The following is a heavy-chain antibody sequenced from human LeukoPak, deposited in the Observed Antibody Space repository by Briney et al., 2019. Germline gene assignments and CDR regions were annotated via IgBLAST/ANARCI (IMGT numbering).Heavy chain of an antibody. CDR3: ARALSATVTLYFDY. CDR1: GFTFSSYG. CDR2: IWYDGSNK. Sequence: GGSLRLSCAASGFTFSSYGMHWVRQAPGKGLEWVAVIWYDGSNKYYADSVKGRFTISRDNSKNTLYLQMNSLRAEDTAVYYCARALSATVTLYFDYWGQETLVTVSS. V-gene: IGHV3-33*01. D-gene: IGHD4-17*01. J-gene: IGHJ4*02.